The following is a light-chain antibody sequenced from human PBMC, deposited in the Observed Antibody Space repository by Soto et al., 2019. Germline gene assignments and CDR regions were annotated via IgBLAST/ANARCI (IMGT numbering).Light chain of an antibody. V-gene: IGLV2-8*01. J-gene: IGLJ2*01. CDR3: SSYGGRSNLV. Sequence: QSALTQPPSASGSPGQSVTISCTGTSSDVGAYKFVSWYQLHPGKAPKLMIYEVNVRPSGVPDRFSGSKSGNTASLTVSGPQVEDEADYYCSSYGGRSNLVLGGGTKLTVL. CDR2: EVN. CDR1: SSDVGAYKF.